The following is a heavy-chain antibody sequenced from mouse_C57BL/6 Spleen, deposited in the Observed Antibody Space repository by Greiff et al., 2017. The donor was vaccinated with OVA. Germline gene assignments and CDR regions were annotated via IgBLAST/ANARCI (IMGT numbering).Heavy chain of an antibody. D-gene: IGHD4-1*02. CDR2: INPSNGGT. J-gene: IGHJ3*01. Sequence: QVQLQQPGTELVKPGASVKLSCKASGYTFTSYWMHWVKQRPGQGLEWIGNINPSNGGTNYNEKFKSKATLTVDKSSSTAYMQLSSLTSEGSAVYYCARSPTGKGPFAYWGQGTLVTVSA. CDR3: ARSPTGKGPFAY. CDR1: GYTFTSYW. V-gene: IGHV1-53*01.